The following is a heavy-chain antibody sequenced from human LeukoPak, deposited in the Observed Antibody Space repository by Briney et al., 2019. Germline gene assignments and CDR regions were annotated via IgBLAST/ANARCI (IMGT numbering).Heavy chain of an antibody. CDR3: ARSPRWFFDL. J-gene: IGHJ2*01. CDR2: INHSGST. CDR1: GGSFSGYY. Sequence: SETLSLTCAVYGGSFSGYYWSWIRQPPGKGLEWIGEINHSGSTNYNPSLKSRVTISVDTSKKQFSLTLTSVTAADTAVYYCARSPRWFFDLWGRGTLVTVSS. V-gene: IGHV4-34*01.